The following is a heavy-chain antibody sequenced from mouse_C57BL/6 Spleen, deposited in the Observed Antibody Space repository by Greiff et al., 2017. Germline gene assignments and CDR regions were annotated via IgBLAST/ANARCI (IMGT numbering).Heavy chain of an antibody. CDR3: ARGDYFAY. J-gene: IGHJ2*01. CDR1: GYAFTNYL. V-gene: IGHV1-54*01. Sequence: QVQLQQSGAELVRPGTSVKVSCKASGYAFTNYLIEWVKQRPGQGLAWIGVINPGSGGTNYNEKFKGKATLTADKSSSTAYMQLSSLASEDSAVXVCARGDYFAYWGQGTTLTVSA. CDR2: INPGSGGT.